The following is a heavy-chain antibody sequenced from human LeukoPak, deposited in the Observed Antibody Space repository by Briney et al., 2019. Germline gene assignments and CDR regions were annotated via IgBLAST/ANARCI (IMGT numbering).Heavy chain of an antibody. Sequence: PGETLSLTCTVSGGSISSYYWSWIRQPPGKGLEWIGYIYHSGSTNYNPSLKSRVTISVDTSKNQFSLKLSSVTAADTAVYYCASAGTLYYYDSSGYYSLDYWGQATLVTVSS. CDR3: ASAGTLYYYDSSGYYSLDY. CDR2: IYHSGST. V-gene: IGHV4-59*01. D-gene: IGHD3-22*01. CDR1: GGSISSYY. J-gene: IGHJ4*01.